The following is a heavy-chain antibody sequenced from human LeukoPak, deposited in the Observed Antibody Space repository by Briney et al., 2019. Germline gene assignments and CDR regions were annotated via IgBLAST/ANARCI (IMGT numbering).Heavy chain of an antibody. V-gene: IGHV4-59*12. D-gene: IGHD3-10*01. J-gene: IGHJ4*02. CDR3: ARITMVRGVTIYYFDY. CDR2: IYYSGST. Sequence: PSETLSLTCTVSGGSISSYYWSWIRQPPGKGLEWIGYIYYSGSTYYNPSLKSRVTISVDTSKNQFSLKLSSVTAADTAVYYCARITMVRGVTIYYFDYWGQGTLVTVSS. CDR1: GGSISSYY.